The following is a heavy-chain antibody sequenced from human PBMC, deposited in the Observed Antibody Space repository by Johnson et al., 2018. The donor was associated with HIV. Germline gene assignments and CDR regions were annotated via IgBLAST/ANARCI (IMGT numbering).Heavy chain of an antibody. CDR3: AREGGVTMVDGFDI. CDR2: IKQDGSEK. CDR1: GFTFSSYW. D-gene: IGHD3-10*01. J-gene: IGHJ3*02. V-gene: IGHV3-7*05. Sequence: EVQLVESGGGVVQPGRSLRLSCAASGFTFSSYWMSWVRQAPGKGLEWVANIKQDGSEKYYVDSVKGRCTISRDNAKNSLYLQMNSLRAEDTAVYYWAREGGVTMVDGFDIWGQGTMVTVSS.